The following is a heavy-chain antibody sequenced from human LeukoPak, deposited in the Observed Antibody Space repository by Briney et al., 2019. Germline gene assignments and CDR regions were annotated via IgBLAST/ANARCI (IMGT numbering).Heavy chain of an antibody. Sequence: GGSLRLSCAASGFTFSNAWMSWVRQAPGKGPEWVANIRHDGSEKNYVDSVKGRFTISRDNAKNSLYLQMNSLRAEDTAIYYCARELLWCGGGGVDVWGQGTTVTVSS. D-gene: IGHD3-10*01. CDR3: ARELLWCGGGGVDV. CDR2: IRHDGSEK. CDR1: GFTFSNAW. J-gene: IGHJ6*02. V-gene: IGHV3-7*01.